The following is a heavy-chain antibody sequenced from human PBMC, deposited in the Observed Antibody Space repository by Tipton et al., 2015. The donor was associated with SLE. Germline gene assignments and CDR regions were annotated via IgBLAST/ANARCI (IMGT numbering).Heavy chain of an antibody. D-gene: IGHD6-19*01. CDR3: ARVLISSGSLDY. J-gene: IGHJ4*02. CDR1: GFTVSSNH. V-gene: IGHV3-23*01. CDR2: VSGSGGRT. Sequence: SLRLSCAASGFTVSSNHMSWVRQAPGKGLEWVSGVSGSGGRTSYADTVKGRFTISRDNSKNTLYLQMNSLRAEDTAVYYCARVLISSGSLDYWGQGTLVTVSS.